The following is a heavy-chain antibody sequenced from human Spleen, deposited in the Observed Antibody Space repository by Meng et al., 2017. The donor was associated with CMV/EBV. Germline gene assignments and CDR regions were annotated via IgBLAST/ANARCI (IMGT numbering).Heavy chain of an antibody. CDR3: ATPSNTYYLLFDH. Sequence: ASVKVSCKASGYTFTGYYMHWVRQAPGQGLEWMGWINPNSGGTNYAQKFQGRVTMTRDTSISTAYMELSSLRSDDTAVYYCATPSNTYYLLFDHWGQGTLVTVSS. D-gene: IGHD3-16*01. CDR2: INPNSGGT. CDR1: GYTFTGYY. V-gene: IGHV1-2*02. J-gene: IGHJ4*02.